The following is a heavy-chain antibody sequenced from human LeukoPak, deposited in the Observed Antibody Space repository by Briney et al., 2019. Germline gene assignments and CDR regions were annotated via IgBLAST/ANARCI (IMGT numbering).Heavy chain of an antibody. J-gene: IGHJ6*02. D-gene: IGHD3-10*01. CDR1: GFTFSSYS. CDR2: ISSSSSTI. V-gene: IGHV3-48*02. CDR3: ARVGPLWFGELFTPLPYYYYYGMDV. Sequence: GGSLRLSCAASGFTFSSYSMNWVRQAPGKGLEWVSYISSSSSTIYYADSVKGRFTISRDNAKNSLYLQMNSLRDEDTAVYYCARVGPLWFGELFTPLPYYYYYGMDVWGQGTTVTVSS.